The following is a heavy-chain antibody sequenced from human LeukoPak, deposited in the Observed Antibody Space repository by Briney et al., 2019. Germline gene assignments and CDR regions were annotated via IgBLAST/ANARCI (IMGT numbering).Heavy chain of an antibody. D-gene: IGHD1/OR15-1a*01. CDR3: ARDQAGTPEGGGEFDY. Sequence: ASVKVSCKASGYTFTSYGISWVRQAPGQGLEWMGWISAYNGNTNYAQKLQGRVTMTTDTSTSTAYMELRSLRSDDTAVYYCARDQAGTPEGGGEFDYWGQGTLVTVSS. CDR1: GYTFTSYG. V-gene: IGHV1-18*01. J-gene: IGHJ4*02. CDR2: ISAYNGNT.